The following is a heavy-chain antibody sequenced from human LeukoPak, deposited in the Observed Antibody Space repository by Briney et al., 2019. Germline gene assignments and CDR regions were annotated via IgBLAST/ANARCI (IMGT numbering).Heavy chain of an antibody. D-gene: IGHD6-19*01. V-gene: IGHV3-48*03. CDR2: IRSSGSPI. CDR3: ARDRAGPTDY. Sequence: GGSLRLSCAASGFTFSSYEMNWVRQTPGKGLEWVAYIRSSGSPIYYADSVKGRFTISRDNAKNSLYLQMNSLRAEDTAVYYCARDRAGPTDYWGQGTLVTVSS. CDR1: GFTFSSYE. J-gene: IGHJ4*02.